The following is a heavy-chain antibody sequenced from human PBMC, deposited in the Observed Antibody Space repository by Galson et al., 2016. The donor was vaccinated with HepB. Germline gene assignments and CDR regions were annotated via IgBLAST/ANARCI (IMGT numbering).Heavy chain of an antibody. CDR2: IYPGDFDI. CDR1: GYTFDSYW. J-gene: IGHJ6*02. CDR3: ARSLTCSYDFRGAIYNYYAMDV. Sequence: QSGAAVKKPGESLTISCRGSGYTFDSYWIGWVRQMPGKGLVWMAIIYPGDFDIRYSPSFQGQASISVDKSISTAYLQWSGLTASDTAMYYRARSLTCSYDFRGAIYNYYAMDVWGQGTTVTVS. V-gene: IGHV5-51*01. D-gene: IGHD3-3*01.